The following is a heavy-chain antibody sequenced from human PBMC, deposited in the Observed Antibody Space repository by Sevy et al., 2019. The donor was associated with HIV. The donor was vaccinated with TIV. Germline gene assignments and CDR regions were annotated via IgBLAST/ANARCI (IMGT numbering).Heavy chain of an antibody. V-gene: IGHV4-59*08. D-gene: IGHD1-26*01. CDR1: GGSITSLY. CDR2: IYYNGHI. Sequence: SETLSLTCTVSGGSITSLYWNWIRQPPGKGLEWIANIYYNGHINYNPSLRSRFTLSLDTSKNQLSLRLSSVTAADTAMYYCAGENAWGRGHAWGQGTLVTVSS. CDR3: AGENAWGRGHA. J-gene: IGHJ5*02.